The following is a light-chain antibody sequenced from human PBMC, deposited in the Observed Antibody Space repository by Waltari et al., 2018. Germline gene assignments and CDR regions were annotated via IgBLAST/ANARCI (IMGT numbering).Light chain of an antibody. CDR3: MQATHLPPT. CDR1: QILVYSDGKTY. J-gene: IGKJ1*01. Sequence: VVMNQSPLSLSVTLGQPSSISCRSSQILVYSDGKTYLNWFQQRPGQSPRRLIYKVSNRDAGVPARVSGSGSGTDFTLTISRVEAEDVGIYYCMQATHLPPTFGQGTKVEI. V-gene: IGKV2-30*01. CDR2: KVS.